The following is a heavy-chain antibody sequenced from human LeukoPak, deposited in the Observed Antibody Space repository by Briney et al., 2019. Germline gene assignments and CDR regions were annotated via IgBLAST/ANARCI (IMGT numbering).Heavy chain of an antibody. D-gene: IGHD3-10*01. CDR2: IYTSGST. J-gene: IGHJ4*02. CDR3: ARVKWFGELFLDY. CDR1: GGSIGSYY. V-gene: IGHV4-4*07. Sequence: PSETLSLTCTVSGGSIGSYYWSWIRQPAGKGLEWIGRIYTSGSTNYNPSLKSRVTMSVDTSKNQFSLKLSSATAADTAVYYCARVKWFGELFLDYWGQGTLVTVSS.